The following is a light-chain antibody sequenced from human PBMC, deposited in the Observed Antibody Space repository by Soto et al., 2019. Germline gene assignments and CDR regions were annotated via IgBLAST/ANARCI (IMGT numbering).Light chain of an antibody. CDR2: EVN. CDR3: SSYTGTDNSVI. J-gene: IGLJ2*01. CDR1: SSDIGGHNF. Sequence: QSALTQPPSASGSPGQAVTISCTGTSSDIGGHNFVSWYQQHPGEAPKLLIFEVNKRPSGVPDRFSASKSGITASLTVSGLQPEDEAAYFCSSYTGTDNSVIFGGGTKLTVL. V-gene: IGLV2-8*01.